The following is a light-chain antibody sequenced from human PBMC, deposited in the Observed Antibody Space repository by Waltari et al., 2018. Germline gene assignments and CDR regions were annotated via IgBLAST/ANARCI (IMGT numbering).Light chain of an antibody. V-gene: IGKV1-39*01. CDR2: SVF. CDR1: PSTTSY. Sequence: DIQMTQSPLSLSASVGDRVTITCRASPSTTSYLNWYQKKPGKPPKLLIFSVFNLQSGVPARFSGSGSGTDFTLTISNLQPEDFATYYCQQSYSVPITFGQGTRLDIK. J-gene: IGKJ5*01. CDR3: QQSYSVPIT.